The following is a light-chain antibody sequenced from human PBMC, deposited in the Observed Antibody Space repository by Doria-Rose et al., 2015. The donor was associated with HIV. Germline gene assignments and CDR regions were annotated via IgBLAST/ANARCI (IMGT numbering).Light chain of an antibody. Sequence: TQSPESLGMSLGERATLNCKSNQSLLYTSKNYLAWYQQKPGQPPKLLIYWVSTRQSGAPARFSGSGSGTDLTLTISSLEAEDVAVYYCQQYYDTPSFGPGTTVDIK. V-gene: IGKV4-1*01. CDR2: WVS. CDR1: QSLLYTSKNY. CDR3: QQYYDTPS. J-gene: IGKJ3*01.